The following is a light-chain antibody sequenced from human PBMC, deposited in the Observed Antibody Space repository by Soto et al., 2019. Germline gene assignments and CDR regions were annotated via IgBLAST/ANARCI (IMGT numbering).Light chain of an antibody. CDR1: SSDVGGYNY. V-gene: IGLV2-14*03. J-gene: IGLJ1*01. CDR2: DVS. CDR3: SSYTSSSFLYV. Sequence: QSVLTQPASGSGSPGQSITISCTGTSSDVGGYNYVSWYQQHPGKAPKPMIYDVSNRPSGVSNRFSGSKSGNTASLTISGLQAEDEADYYCSSYTSSSFLYVFGTGTKVTVL.